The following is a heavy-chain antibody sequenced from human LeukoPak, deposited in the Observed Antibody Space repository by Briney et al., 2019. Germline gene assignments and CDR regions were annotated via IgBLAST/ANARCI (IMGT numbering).Heavy chain of an antibody. V-gene: IGHV3-64D*08. Sequence: PGGSLRLSCSASGFTFSTNSMHWVRQAPGKGLEFFLAITRNGGSTYYADSVKGRFTISRDNSKNTLYLKMSSLRAEDTAVYYCVTVGMTSIWSYLRFDPRGQGTLVSVSS. CDR1: GFTFSTNS. D-gene: IGHD1-26*01. CDR2: ITRNGGST. CDR3: VTVGMTSIWSYLRFDP. J-gene: IGHJ5*02.